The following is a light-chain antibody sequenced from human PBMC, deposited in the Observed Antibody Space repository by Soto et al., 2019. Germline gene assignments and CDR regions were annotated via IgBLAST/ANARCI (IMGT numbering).Light chain of an antibody. J-gene: IGKJ1*01. Sequence: SQMIKPNTTRSAPGADRLPITYRASQSISNWLAWYQQKQGKAPKLLIYDASSLESGVPSRFSGSGSGTEFTLTISSLQPDDFATYYCQQYTSYWGSFG. CDR3: QQYTSYWGS. CDR1: QSISNW. V-gene: IGKV1-5*01. CDR2: DAS.